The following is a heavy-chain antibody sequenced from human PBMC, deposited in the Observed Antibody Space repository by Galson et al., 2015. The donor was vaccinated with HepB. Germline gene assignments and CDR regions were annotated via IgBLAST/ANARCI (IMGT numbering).Heavy chain of an antibody. CDR3: ARGGGTGTTEYYYYGMDV. CDR2: IIPIFGTA. V-gene: IGHV1-69*06. Sequence: SVKVSCKASGGTFSCYAISWVRQAPGQGLEWMGGIIPIFGTANYAQKFQGRVTITADKSTSTAYMELSSLRSEDTAVYYCARGGGTGTTEYYYYGMDVWGQGTTVTVSS. CDR1: GGTFSCYA. J-gene: IGHJ6*02. D-gene: IGHD1-7*01.